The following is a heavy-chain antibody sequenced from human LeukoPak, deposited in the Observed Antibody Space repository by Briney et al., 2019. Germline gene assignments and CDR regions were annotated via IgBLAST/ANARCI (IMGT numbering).Heavy chain of an antibody. D-gene: IGHD6-13*01. V-gene: IGHV3-30*01. J-gene: IGHJ4*02. Sequence: PGRSLRLSCAASGFTFSSYAMHWVRQAPGKGLEWVAVISYDGSNKYYADSVKGRFTISRDNSENTLYLQMNSLRAEDTAVYYCASAGSSWSSFDYWGQGTLVTVSS. CDR2: ISYDGSNK. CDR1: GFTFSSYA. CDR3: ASAGSSWSSFDY.